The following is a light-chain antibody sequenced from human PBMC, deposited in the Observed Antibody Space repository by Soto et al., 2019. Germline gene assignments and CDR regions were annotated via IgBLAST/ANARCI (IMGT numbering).Light chain of an antibody. CDR1: ALPKQY. CDR2: KNS. CDR3: QSADKSGTYV. Sequence: SYELTQPPSVSVSPGQMARITCSGDALPKQYAYWYQQKPGQAPVLPIYKNSERPSGIPERFSGSSSGTTVTLTISGVQAEDEADYYCQSADKSGTYVFGTGTKLTVL. V-gene: IGLV3-25*03. J-gene: IGLJ1*01.